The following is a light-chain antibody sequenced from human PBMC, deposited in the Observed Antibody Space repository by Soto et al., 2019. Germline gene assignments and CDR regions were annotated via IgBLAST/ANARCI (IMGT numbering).Light chain of an antibody. CDR1: ASDFGGYTF. Sequence: QSALTQPPSVSGSPGQSVAISCTGTASDFGGYTFVSWYQQHPGKAPKLLIYDVNKRPSGVPDRFSGSKSGNTASLTVSGLQAEDEADYYCSAHGGTNPYVFGTGTKLTVL. V-gene: IGLV2-8*01. J-gene: IGLJ1*01. CDR2: DVN. CDR3: SAHGGTNPYV.